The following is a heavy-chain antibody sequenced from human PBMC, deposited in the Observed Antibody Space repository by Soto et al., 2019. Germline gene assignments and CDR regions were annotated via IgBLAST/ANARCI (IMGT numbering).Heavy chain of an antibody. V-gene: IGHV1-69*01. J-gene: IGHJ6*02. Sequence: QVQLVQSGAEVKRPGSSVKVSCKASGDMFRNSAFSWVRQAPGQGLAWMGVIIPLFRKTDVAQKFQGRVNFTADESTSSLYMEVSSLTSEDTAVYYCARARLSNGDPNIYFFYGLDVWCQGTTITVSS. CDR3: ARARLSNGDPNIYFFYGLDV. CDR1: GDMFRNSA. D-gene: IGHD3-10*01. CDR2: IIPLFRKT.